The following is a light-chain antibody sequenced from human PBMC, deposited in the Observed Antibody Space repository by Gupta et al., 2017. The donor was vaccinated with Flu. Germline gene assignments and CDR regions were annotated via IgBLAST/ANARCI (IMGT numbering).Light chain of an antibody. V-gene: IGKV4-1*01. CDR3: HQDFSTQT. CDR1: QSVVYSPNNKNY. J-gene: IGKJ2*01. Sequence: DLVMTQSPDSLAVSLGERATIRCQSSQSVVYSPNNKNYLAWYQQKRGQPPKLLMSWASTRECGAPDRFSGRGAAKDFTLTSSRQQDEDVAVYYGHQDFSTQTFGQGTKLEIK. CDR2: WAS.